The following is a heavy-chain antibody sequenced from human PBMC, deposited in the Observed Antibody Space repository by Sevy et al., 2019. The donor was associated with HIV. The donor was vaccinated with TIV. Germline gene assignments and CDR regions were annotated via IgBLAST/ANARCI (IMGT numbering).Heavy chain of an antibody. CDR3: ARDPPYNWNDGAFDI. Sequence: ASVKVSCKASGYTFTSYGISWVRQAPGQGLEWMGWISAYNGNTNYAQKLQGRVTMTTDTSTSTAYMELRSLRSEDTAVYYCARDPPYNWNDGAFDIWGQGTMVTVSS. CDR1: GYTFTSYG. J-gene: IGHJ3*02. V-gene: IGHV1-18*01. CDR2: ISAYNGNT. D-gene: IGHD1-20*01.